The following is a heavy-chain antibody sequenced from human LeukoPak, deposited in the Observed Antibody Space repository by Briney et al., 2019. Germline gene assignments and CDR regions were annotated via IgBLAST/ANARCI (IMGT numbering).Heavy chain of an antibody. CDR2: ISSSSTTI. CDR1: GFTFSSYE. D-gene: IGHD1-26*01. J-gene: IGHJ4*02. CDR3: ARVQARGSYFFSPVQRLFDY. Sequence: PGGSLRLSCEASGFTFSSYEMNWVRQAPGKGLEWVSYISSSSTTIYYSDSVKGRFTISRDNAKNTLYLQMNSLRAEDTAVYYCARVQARGSYFFSPVQRLFDYWGQGTLVTVSS. V-gene: IGHV3-48*03.